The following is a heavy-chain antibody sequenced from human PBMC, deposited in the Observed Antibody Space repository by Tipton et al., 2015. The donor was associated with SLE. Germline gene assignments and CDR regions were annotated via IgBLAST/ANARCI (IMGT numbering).Heavy chain of an antibody. D-gene: IGHD6-6*01. CDR3: ARAPYSSSRPYYYGMDV. J-gene: IGHJ6*02. CDR1: GGSITSHY. Sequence: TLSLTCTVSGGSITSHYWSWIRQPPGKGLEWIGDFYYSGSTNYNPSLRSRVTISIDTSKNQFSLKLSSVTAADTAVYYCARAPYSSSRPYYYGMDVWGQGTTVTVSS. CDR2: FYYSGST. V-gene: IGHV4-59*11.